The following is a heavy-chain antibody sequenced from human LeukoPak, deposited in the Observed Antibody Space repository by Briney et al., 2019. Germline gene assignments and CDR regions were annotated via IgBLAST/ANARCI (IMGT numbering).Heavy chain of an antibody. CDR3: AKRYFYDSSRGAFDV. J-gene: IGHJ3*01. CDR1: GDSISNSHW. CDR2: IYLSGDT. D-gene: IGHD3-22*01. V-gene: IGHV4-4*02. Sequence: SETLSLTCAVSGDSISNSHWWSWVRQPPGKGLEWIGVIYLSGDTDYNPSLKSRVTISIDKSKNQFSLKLTYVTAADTAVYYCAKRYFYDSSRGAFDVWGQGTMVTVSS.